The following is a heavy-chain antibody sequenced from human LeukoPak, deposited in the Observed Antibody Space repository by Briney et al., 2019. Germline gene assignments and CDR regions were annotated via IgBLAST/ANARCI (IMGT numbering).Heavy chain of an antibody. CDR2: IKQDGSEK. V-gene: IGHV3-7*01. Sequence: PGGSLRLSCAASGFTFSSYWMSWVRQAPGKGLEWVANIKQDGSEKYYVDSVKGRFTISRDNSKNTLYLQMNSLRAEDTAVYYCAKVSRGLRWELLKDYFDYWGQGTLVTVSS. D-gene: IGHD1-26*01. CDR3: AKVSRGLRWELLKDYFDY. J-gene: IGHJ4*02. CDR1: GFTFSSYW.